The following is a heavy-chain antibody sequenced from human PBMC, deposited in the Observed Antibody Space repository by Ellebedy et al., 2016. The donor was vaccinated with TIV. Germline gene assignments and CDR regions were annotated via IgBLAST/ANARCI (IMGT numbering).Heavy chain of an antibody. CDR1: GFTFDDYT. D-gene: IGHD1-1*01. CDR2: ITWDGGSV. Sequence: GESLKISCAASGFTFDDYTMHWVRQAPGRGLEWVSLITWDGGSVDYGDSVKGRFTISRDNSKNSLYLQMNSLRAEDTAVYYCARDRAWKIFDYWGRGTLVTVSS. CDR3: ARDRAWKIFDY. J-gene: IGHJ4*01. V-gene: IGHV3-43*01.